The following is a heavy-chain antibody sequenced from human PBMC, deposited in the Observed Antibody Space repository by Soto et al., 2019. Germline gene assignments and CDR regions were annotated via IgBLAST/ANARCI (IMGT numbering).Heavy chain of an antibody. CDR1: GGTFSSYS. CDR3: ARDGGRHSGGIDY. CDR2: LIPIFGTA. Sequence: QVQLVQSGAEVKKPGSSVKVSCKASGGTFSSYSINWVRQAPGQGLEWMGELIPIFGTANYAQKCQGRVTITADESTSTAYTELSSLRSEDTAVYYCARDGGRHSGGIDYWGQGTLVTVAS. J-gene: IGHJ4*02. V-gene: IGHV1-69*01. D-gene: IGHD1-26*01.